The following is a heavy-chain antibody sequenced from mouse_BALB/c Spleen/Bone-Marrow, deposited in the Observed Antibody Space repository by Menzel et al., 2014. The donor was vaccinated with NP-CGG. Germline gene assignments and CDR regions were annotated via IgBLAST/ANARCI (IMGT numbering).Heavy chain of an antibody. CDR2: IDPANGNT. V-gene: IGHV14-3*02. CDR1: GFNIKDTY. Sequence: VQLQQSGAELVKPGASVKLSCTASGFNIKDTYMYWVKQRPEQGLEWIGRIDPANGNTKYDPKFQDKATITADTSSNTAYLQLSSLTSEDTAVYYCARYYYGSSLFAYWGQGTLVTFSA. J-gene: IGHJ3*01. D-gene: IGHD1-1*01. CDR3: ARYYYGSSLFAY.